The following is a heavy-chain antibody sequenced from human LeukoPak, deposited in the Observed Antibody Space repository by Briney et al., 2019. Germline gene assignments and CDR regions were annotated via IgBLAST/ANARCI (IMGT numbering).Heavy chain of an antibody. CDR3: ARDPDFYGSGSYPASAFDV. V-gene: IGHV4-59*12. J-gene: IGHJ3*01. CDR1: GGSISSYY. CDR2: IYYSGST. D-gene: IGHD3-10*01. Sequence: PSETLSLTCTVSGGSISSYYWSWIRQPPGKGLEWIGYIYYSGSTNYNPSLKSRVTISVDTSKNQFSLKLSSVTAADTAAYYCARDPDFYGSGSYPASAFDVWGQGTMVTVSS.